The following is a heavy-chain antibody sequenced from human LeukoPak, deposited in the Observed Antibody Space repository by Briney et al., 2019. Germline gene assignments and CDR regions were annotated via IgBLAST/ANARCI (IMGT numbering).Heavy chain of an antibody. V-gene: IGHV1-2*02. Sequence: ASVKVSCKASGYTFTGYYMHWVRQAPGQGLEWMGWINPNSGGTNYTQKFQGRVTMTRDTSISTAYMELSRLRSDDTAVYYCARGALVGMVVAWFDPWGQGTLVTVSS. D-gene: IGHD3-10*01. CDR3: ARGALVGMVVAWFDP. CDR1: GYTFTGYY. J-gene: IGHJ5*02. CDR2: INPNSGGT.